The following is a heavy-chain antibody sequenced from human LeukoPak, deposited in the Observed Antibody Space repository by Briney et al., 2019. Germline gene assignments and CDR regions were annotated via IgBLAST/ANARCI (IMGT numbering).Heavy chain of an antibody. CDR3: ARWGAHGFGLPY. CDR2: IHNGGST. CDR1: GFIVSNNY. V-gene: IGHV3-53*01. J-gene: IGHJ4*02. Sequence: PGGSLRLSCAASGFIVSNNYLTWVRQAAGKGLEWVSGIHNGGSTYYADSVKGRFAISRDSSKNTVYLQMNSLRAEDTAVYYCARWGAHGFGLPYWGQGTLVTVSS. D-gene: IGHD3-16*01.